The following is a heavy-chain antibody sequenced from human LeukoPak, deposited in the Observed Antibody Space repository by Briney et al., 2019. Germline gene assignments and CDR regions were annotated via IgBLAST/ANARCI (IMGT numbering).Heavy chain of an antibody. CDR1: GGSISSGGYY. CDR2: IYYSGST. CDR3: ARADLWGNGSGSYYPDAFDI. Sequence: SETLSLTCTVSGGSISSGGYYWSWIRQPPGKGLEWIGYIYYSGSTYYNPSLKSRVTISVDTSKNQFSLKLSSVTAADTAVYYCARADLWGNGSGSYYPDAFDIWGQGTMVTVSS. V-gene: IGHV4-31*03. J-gene: IGHJ3*02. D-gene: IGHD3-10*01.